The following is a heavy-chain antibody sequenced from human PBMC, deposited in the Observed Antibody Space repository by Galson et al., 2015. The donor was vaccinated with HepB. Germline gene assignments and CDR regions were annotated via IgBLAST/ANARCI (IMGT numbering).Heavy chain of an antibody. CDR1: GFTFSSYA. Sequence: SLRLSCAASGFTFSSYAISWVRQTPGKGLEWVSGISGSGDTTYYADSVKGRFSISRDNSKNTLYLQMNGLRAEDTAVYYCARNPPLGTPLDYWGQGTLVTVSS. CDR3: ARNPPLGTPLDY. D-gene: IGHD7-27*01. J-gene: IGHJ4*02. CDR2: ISGSGDTT. V-gene: IGHV3-23*01.